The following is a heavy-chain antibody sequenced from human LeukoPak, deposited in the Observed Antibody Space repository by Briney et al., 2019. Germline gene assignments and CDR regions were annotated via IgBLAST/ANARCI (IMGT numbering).Heavy chain of an antibody. D-gene: IGHD3-22*01. J-gene: IGHJ4*02. CDR3: ARAYYYDSSGGNFDY. CDR1: GYSFTSYW. CDR2: IYPGDSDT. V-gene: IGHV5-51*01. Sequence: GESLKISCKGSGYSFTSYWIGWVRQMPGKGLEWMGIIYPGDSDTRYSPFFQGQVTISADKSISTAYLQWSSLKASDTAMYYCARAYYYDSSGGNFDYWGQGTLVTVSS.